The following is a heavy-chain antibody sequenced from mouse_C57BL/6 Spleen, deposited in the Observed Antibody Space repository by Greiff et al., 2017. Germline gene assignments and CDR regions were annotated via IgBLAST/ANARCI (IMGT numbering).Heavy chain of an antibody. V-gene: IGHV1-72*01. CDR1: GYTFTSYW. J-gene: IGHJ3*01. CDR2: IDPHSGGT. D-gene: IGHD2-4*01. CDR3: ARFYDYSAWFAY. Sequence: QVQLQQPGAELVKPGASVKLSCKASGYTFTSYWMHWVKQRPGRGLEWIGRIDPHSGGTKYNEKFKSKATLTVDKPSSTAYMQLSSLTSEDSAVYYCARFYDYSAWFAYWGQGTLVTVSA.